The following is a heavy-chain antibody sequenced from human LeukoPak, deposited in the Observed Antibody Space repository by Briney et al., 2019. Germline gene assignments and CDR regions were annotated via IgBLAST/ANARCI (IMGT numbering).Heavy chain of an antibody. Sequence: PSLTLYITYTGSGGAISRGGYSLNSLRLPPRNPLWWIGYIYHSGSTYYNPSLKSRVTISVDRSKNQFSLKLSSVTAADTAVYYCARGPIPAAIPFDYWGQGTQVTVSS. CDR2: IYHSGST. D-gene: IGHD2-2*02. CDR3: ARGPIPAAIPFDY. CDR1: GGAISRGGYS. J-gene: IGHJ4*02. V-gene: IGHV4-30-2*01.